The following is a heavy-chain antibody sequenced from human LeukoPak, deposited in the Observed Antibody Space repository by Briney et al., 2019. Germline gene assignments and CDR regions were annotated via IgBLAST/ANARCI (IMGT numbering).Heavy chain of an antibody. CDR2: INHSGST. D-gene: IGHD2-15*01. CDR3: ATPSLDY. V-gene: IGHV4-34*01. Sequence: SETLSLTCAVYGGSFSGYYWSWIRQPPGKGLEWIGEINHSGSTNYNPSLKSRVTISVNTSKNQFSLKLSSVTAADTAVYYCATPSLDYWGQGTLVTVSS. J-gene: IGHJ4*02. CDR1: GGSFSGYY.